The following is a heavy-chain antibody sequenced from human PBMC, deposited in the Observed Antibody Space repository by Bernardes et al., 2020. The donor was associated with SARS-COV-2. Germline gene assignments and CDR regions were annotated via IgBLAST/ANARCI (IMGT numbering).Heavy chain of an antibody. Sequence: VGSLIRSCAASGFTFRTYALHWVRQAPGQGLEWLAVMSYDGSNKFYTDSVKGRFTISRDNSKNTLYLQMNSLRAEDTAVYYCAREVASTGVWFDYWGQGTLVTVSS. CDR1: GFTFRTYA. J-gene: IGHJ4*02. D-gene: IGHD3-16*01. CDR3: AREVASTGVWFDY. CDR2: MSYDGSNK. V-gene: IGHV3-30-3*01.